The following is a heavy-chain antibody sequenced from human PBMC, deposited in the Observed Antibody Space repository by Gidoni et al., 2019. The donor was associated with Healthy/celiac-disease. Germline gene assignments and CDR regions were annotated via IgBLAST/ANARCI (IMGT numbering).Heavy chain of an antibody. Sequence: YNPSLKSRVTISVDTSKNQFSLKLSSVTAADTAVYYCARDYDILTGYYESCFDYWGQGTLVTVSS. D-gene: IGHD3-9*01. J-gene: IGHJ4*02. CDR3: ARDYDILTGYYESCFDY. V-gene: IGHV4-39*01.